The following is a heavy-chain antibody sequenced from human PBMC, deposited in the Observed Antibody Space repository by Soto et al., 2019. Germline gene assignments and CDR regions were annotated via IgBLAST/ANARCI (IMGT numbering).Heavy chain of an antibody. CDR2: MNPNSGNT. V-gene: IGHV1-8*01. Sequence: QVQLVQSGAEVKKPGASVKVSCKASGYTFTSYDINWVRQATGQGLEWMGWMNPNSGNTGYAQKFQGRVTMTRNTSISTAYIELSSLRSEGTAVDYCARGLLLWFGELTHYYYYGMDVWGQGSTVTVSS. CDR1: GYTFTSYD. J-gene: IGHJ6*02. CDR3: ARGLLLWFGELTHYYYYGMDV. D-gene: IGHD3-10*01.